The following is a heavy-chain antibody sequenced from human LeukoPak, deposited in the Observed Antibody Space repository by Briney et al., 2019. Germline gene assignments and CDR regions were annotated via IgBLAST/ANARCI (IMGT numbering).Heavy chain of an antibody. CDR2: ISSSGSTI. CDR3: ARKAPRVVGAYDY. CDR1: GFTFSDYY. V-gene: IGHV3-11*01. D-gene: IGHD1-26*01. Sequence: PGGSLRLSCAASGFTFSDYYMSWIRQAPGKGLEWVSYISSSGSTIYYADSVKGRFTISRGNAKNSLYLQMNSLRAEDTAVYYCARKAPRVVGAYDYWGQGTLVTVSS. J-gene: IGHJ4*02.